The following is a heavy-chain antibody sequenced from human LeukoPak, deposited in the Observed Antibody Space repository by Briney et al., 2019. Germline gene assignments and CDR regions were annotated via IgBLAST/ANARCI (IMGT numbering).Heavy chain of an antibody. V-gene: IGHV3-48*04. D-gene: IGHD6-19*01. Sequence: GGSLRLSCAASGFTFSSYVMNWVRQAPGKGLEWVSYISTSSSAIYYADSVKGRFTISRDNAKNSLYLQMNSLRAEDTAVYYCTRAYLAVAEYWGQGTLVTVSS. CDR2: ISTSSSAI. CDR3: TRAYLAVAEY. CDR1: GFTFSSYV. J-gene: IGHJ4*02.